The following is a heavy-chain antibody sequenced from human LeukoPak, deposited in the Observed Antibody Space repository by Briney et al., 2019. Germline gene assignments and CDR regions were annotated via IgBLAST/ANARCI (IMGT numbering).Heavy chain of an antibody. CDR3: AIWELDTAMATYLHY. CDR2: IYSGGST. Sequence: GGSLRLSCAASGFTVSSNYMSWVRQAPGKGLEWVSVIYSGGSTYYADSVKGRFTISRDNSKNTLYLQMNSLRAEDTAVYYCAIWELDTAMATYLHYWGQGTLVTVSS. V-gene: IGHV3-53*01. CDR1: GFTVSSNY. D-gene: IGHD5-18*01. J-gene: IGHJ4*02.